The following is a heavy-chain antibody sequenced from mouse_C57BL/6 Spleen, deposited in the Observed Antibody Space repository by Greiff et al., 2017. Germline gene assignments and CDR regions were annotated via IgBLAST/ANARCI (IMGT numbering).Heavy chain of an antibody. D-gene: IGHD1-1*01. CDR2: IHPNSGST. CDR3: ARWYYGSSYDFDY. CDR1: GYTFTSYW. J-gene: IGHJ2*01. Sequence: VQLQQPGAELVKPGASVKLSCKASGYTFTSYWMHWVKQRPGQGLEWIGMIHPNSGSTNYNEKFKSKATLTVDKSSSTAYMQLSSLTSEDSAVYYCARWYYGSSYDFDYWGQGTTLTVSS. V-gene: IGHV1-64*01.